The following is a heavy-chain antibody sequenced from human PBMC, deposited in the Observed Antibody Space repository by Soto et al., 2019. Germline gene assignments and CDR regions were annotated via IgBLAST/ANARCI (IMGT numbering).Heavy chain of an antibody. CDR3: ARGPLGYCSGGSCYSGFANDY. V-gene: IGHV1-18*01. J-gene: IGHJ4*02. D-gene: IGHD2-15*01. CDR2: ISAYNGNT. Sequence: APVKVSCKASGYTFTSYGISWVRQAPGQGLEWMGWISAYNGNTNYAQKLQGRVTMTTDTSTSTAYMELRSLRSDDTAVYYCARGPLGYCSGGSCYSGFANDYCGEGTLVNVSS. CDR1: GYTFTSYG.